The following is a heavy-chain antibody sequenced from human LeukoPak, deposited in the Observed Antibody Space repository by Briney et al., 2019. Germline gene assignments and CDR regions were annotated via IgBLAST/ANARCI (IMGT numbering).Heavy chain of an antibody. J-gene: IGHJ5*02. CDR1: GGSISSGGYY. CDR2: IYYSGST. D-gene: IGHD3-10*01. Sequence: SETLSLTCTVSGGSISSGGYYWSWIRQHPGKGLEWIGYIYYSGSTYYNPSLKSRVTISVDTSKNQFSLKLSSVTAADTAVYCCARAGRITMVRGASNWFDPWGQGTLVTVSS. V-gene: IGHV4-31*03. CDR3: ARAGRITMVRGASNWFDP.